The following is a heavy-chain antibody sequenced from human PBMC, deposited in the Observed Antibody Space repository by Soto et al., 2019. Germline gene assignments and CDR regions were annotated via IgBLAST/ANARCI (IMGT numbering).Heavy chain of an antibody. D-gene: IGHD6-19*01. J-gene: IGHJ4*02. V-gene: IGHV3-33*01. CDR3: ARDCHGYSSGWYQRGGFDY. CDR1: GFTFSSYG. CDR2: IWYDGSNK. Sequence: QVQLVESGGGVVQPGRSLRLSCAASGFTFSSYGMHWVRQAPGKGLEWVAVIWYDGSNKYYADSVKGRFTTSRDNSKNTLYLQMNSLRAEDTAVYYCARDCHGYSSGWYQRGGFDYWGQGTLVTVSS.